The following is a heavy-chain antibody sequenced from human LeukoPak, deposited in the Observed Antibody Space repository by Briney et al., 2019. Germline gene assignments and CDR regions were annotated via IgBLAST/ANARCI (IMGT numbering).Heavy chain of an antibody. V-gene: IGHV3-48*01. Sequence: SGGSLRLSCAVSGFSFSTYTMNWVRQAPGKGLEWVSYISSSSSAIYYADSVKGRFTISRDNAKNSLYLQMNSLRAEDTAVYYCAGGSAKIAAAGNWGQGTLVTVSS. J-gene: IGHJ4*02. CDR2: ISSSSSAI. CDR1: GFSFSTYT. CDR3: AGGSAKIAAAGN. D-gene: IGHD6-13*01.